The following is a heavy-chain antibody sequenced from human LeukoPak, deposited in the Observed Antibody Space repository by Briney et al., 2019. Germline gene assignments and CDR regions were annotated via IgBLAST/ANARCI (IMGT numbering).Heavy chain of an antibody. CDR3: ARAGGLIEG. CDR1: GGSISSSSYY. J-gene: IGHJ4*02. Sequence: SETLSLTCTVSGGSISSSSYYWGWIRQPPGKGLEWIGSIYHSGSTYYNPSLKSRVTISVDTSKNQFSLKLSSVTAADTAVYYCARAGGLIEGWGQGTLVTVSS. CDR2: IYHSGST. D-gene: IGHD3-16*01. V-gene: IGHV4-39*07.